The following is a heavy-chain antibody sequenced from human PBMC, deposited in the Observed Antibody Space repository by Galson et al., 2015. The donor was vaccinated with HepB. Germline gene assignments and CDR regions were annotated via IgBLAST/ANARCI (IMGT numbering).Heavy chain of an antibody. D-gene: IGHD4-17*01. V-gene: IGHV4-30-4*08. CDR1: GFTFSSYS. CDR3: ASLTGYGTSPKLHALEI. J-gene: IGHJ3*02. CDR2: ISYNGIT. Sequence: LRLSCAASGFTFSSYSMNWVRQPPGKDLEWIGFISYNGITRYNPSLQSPVTISLDTSNNQFSLNLASVTAADTAVYYCASLTGYGTSPKLHALEIWGRGTMVTVSS.